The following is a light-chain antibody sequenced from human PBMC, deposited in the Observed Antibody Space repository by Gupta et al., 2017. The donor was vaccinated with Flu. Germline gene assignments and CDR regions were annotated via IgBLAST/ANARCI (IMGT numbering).Light chain of an antibody. J-gene: IGKJ4*01. CDR2: GAS. V-gene: IGKV3-15*01. Sequence: IVLTQSPAILSVSPGERATLSCRASQSVNSNLAWYQQKPGQAPRLLIYGASTRATDIPARFSGSGSGTEFTLTISSLQSEDFAVYYCQQYNNRPPVTFGGGTKVELK. CDR3: QQYNNRPPVT. CDR1: QSVNSN.